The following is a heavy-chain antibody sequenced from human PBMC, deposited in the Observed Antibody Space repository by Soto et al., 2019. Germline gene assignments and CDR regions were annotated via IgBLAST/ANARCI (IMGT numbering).Heavy chain of an antibody. D-gene: IGHD3-3*01. CDR2: ISSSSSYI. Sequence: GGSLRLSCAASGFTFSSYSMNWVRQAPGKGLEWVSSISSSSSYIYYADSVKGRFTISRDNAKNSLYLQMNSLRAEDTAVYYCARTDTYYDFWRHMDVWGKGTTVTVSS. J-gene: IGHJ6*03. CDR3: ARTDTYYDFWRHMDV. V-gene: IGHV3-21*01. CDR1: GFTFSSYS.